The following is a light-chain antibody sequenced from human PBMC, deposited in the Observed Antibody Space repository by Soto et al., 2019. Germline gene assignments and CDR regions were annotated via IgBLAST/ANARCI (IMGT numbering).Light chain of an antibody. J-gene: IGKJ4*01. Sequence: EIVMTQSPATLSLSPGETATLSCRASQSVSSNLAWYQHQPGQAPRLLIYETSNRATGVPDRFSGSGSGTEFTLTISSLQSEDFAVYYCQQYNNWPRLTFGGGTKVELK. CDR3: QQYNNWPRLT. V-gene: IGKV3-15*01. CDR2: ETS. CDR1: QSVSSN.